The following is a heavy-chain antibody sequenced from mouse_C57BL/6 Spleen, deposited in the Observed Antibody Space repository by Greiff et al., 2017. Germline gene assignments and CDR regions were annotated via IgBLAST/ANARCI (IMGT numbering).Heavy chain of an antibody. CDR1: GYSFTDYN. CDR2: INPNYGTT. Sequence: VQLKQPGPELVKPGASVKISCKASGYSFTDYNMNWVKQSNGKSLEWIGVINPNYGTTSYNQKFKGKATLTVDQSSSTAYMQLNSLTSEDSAVYYCASNVYYDYGAWFAYWGQGTLVTVSA. V-gene: IGHV1-39*01. J-gene: IGHJ3*01. D-gene: IGHD2-4*01. CDR3: ASNVYYDYGAWFAY.